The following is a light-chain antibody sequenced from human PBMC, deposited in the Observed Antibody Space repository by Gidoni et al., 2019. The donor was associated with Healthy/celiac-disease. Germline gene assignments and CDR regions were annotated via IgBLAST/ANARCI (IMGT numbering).Light chain of an antibody. CDR2: GAS. Sequence: DIVLTQSPGTLSLYPGERATLSCRASQSVSSSYLAWYHQKPVQAPRLLIYGASSRATGIPDRFSGSGSGTDFTLTISRLEPEDFAVYSCQQYGSSPLTFGGGTKVEIK. CDR1: QSVSSSY. CDR3: QQYGSSPLT. V-gene: IGKV3-20*01. J-gene: IGKJ4*01.